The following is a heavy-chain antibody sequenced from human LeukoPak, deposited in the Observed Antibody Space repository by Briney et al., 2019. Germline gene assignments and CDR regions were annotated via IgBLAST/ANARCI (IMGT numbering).Heavy chain of an antibody. Sequence: ASVKVSCKASGYTFTGQYLHWVRQAPGQGLEWMGWITPNSGGTNYAQNSQGRVTMTRDTSITTAYMELSSLRSDDTAVYYCASGSGTYSPDYWGQGTLVTVSS. CDR2: ITPNSGGT. CDR3: ASGSGTYSPDY. CDR1: GYTFTGQY. V-gene: IGHV1-2*02. D-gene: IGHD3-10*01. J-gene: IGHJ4*02.